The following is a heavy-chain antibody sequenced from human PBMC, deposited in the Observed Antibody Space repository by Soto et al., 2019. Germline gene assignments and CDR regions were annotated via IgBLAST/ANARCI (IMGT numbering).Heavy chain of an antibody. J-gene: IGHJ4*02. V-gene: IGHV3-33*01. CDR2: IWYDGSEK. Sequence: GGSLRLSCAASGFTFNTYGMHWVRQAPGKGLEWLAVIWYDGSEKKHVASVEGRFTISRDKAKNSLYLQMNSLRVEDKAVYYCARVPRILDSWGQGTLVTVYS. D-gene: IGHD6-6*01. CDR3: ARVPRILDS. CDR1: GFTFNTYG.